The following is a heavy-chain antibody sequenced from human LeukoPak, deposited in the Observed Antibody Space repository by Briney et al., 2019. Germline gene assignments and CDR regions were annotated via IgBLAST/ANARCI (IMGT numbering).Heavy chain of an antibody. Sequence: SETLSLTCAVYGGSFSGYYWSWIRQPPGKGLEWIGEINHSGSTNYNPSLKSRVTISVDTSKNQFSLKLSSVTAADTAVYYCARENYDFWSGYYPYYYYYYMDVWGKGTTVTVSS. CDR3: ARENYDFWSGYYPYYYYYYMDV. CDR2: INHSGST. D-gene: IGHD3-3*01. J-gene: IGHJ6*03. V-gene: IGHV4-34*01. CDR1: GGSFSGYY.